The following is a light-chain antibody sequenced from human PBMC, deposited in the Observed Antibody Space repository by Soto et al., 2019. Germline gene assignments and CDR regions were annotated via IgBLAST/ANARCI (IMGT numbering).Light chain of an antibody. V-gene: IGKV3-15*01. Sequence: EVVMTQSPATLSVSPGERATLSCRARQSVSSSLAWYQQKPGQAPRLLIYGASTRDTGIPARFSGSGSGTEFTLTISSLQYEDFAVYYCQQYNIWPPLTFGGGTKVEIK. J-gene: IGKJ4*01. CDR3: QQYNIWPPLT. CDR2: GAS. CDR1: QSVSSS.